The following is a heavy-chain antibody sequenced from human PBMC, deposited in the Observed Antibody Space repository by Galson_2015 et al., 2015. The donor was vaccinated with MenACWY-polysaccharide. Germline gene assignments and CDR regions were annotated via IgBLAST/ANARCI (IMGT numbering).Heavy chain of an antibody. Sequence: SLRLSCAASGFTFSNYGMHWVRQAPGKGLEWVAVMSYDGSNKHYADSVKGRFTISRDNSKNTLYLQLNSLRAEDTAVYYCARDYCSRTSCSGMDVWGQGTTVTVSS. CDR1: GFTFSNYG. CDR3: ARDYCSRTSCSGMDV. D-gene: IGHD2-2*01. V-gene: IGHV3-30*03. CDR2: MSYDGSNK. J-gene: IGHJ6*02.